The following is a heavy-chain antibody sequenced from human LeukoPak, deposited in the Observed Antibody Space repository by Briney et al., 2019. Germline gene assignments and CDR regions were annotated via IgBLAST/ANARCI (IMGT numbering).Heavy chain of an antibody. J-gene: IGHJ4*02. CDR1: GFTFRSYS. D-gene: IGHD3-22*01. CDR2: ISGSGGST. V-gene: IGHV3-23*01. Sequence: GGSLRLSCAASGFTFRSYSLSWVRQAPGKGLEWVSAISGSGGSTYYADSVKGRFTISRDNSKNTLYLQMNSLRAEDTAVYYCAKEPPAYYYDSSRYYHYWGQGTLVTVSS. CDR3: AKEPPAYYYDSSRYYHY.